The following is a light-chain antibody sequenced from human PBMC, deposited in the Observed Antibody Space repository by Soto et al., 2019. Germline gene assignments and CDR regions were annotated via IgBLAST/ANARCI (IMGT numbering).Light chain of an antibody. V-gene: IGKV3-20*01. CDR2: GPS. CDR3: QQYGGAPFT. J-gene: IGKJ3*01. Sequence: EIVLTQSPRTLSLSPGESATLSCRASQNVYINSLAWFQQKPGQTPRLLIYGPSTRATGVPDRFTGSGSGADFALTTTSLEPEDFAMYYCQQYGGAPFTFGPRTRV. CDR1: QNVYINS.